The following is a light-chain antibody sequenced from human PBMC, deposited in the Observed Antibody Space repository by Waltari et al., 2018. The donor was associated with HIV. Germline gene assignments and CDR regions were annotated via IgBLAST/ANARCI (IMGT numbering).Light chain of an antibody. Sequence: DIQMTQSPSSLSASVGDRVTIPCRASKSISTYLNWYQQKPVRAPKLLIYNGNILQGGVPSRFSGSGSGTDFTLSISSLQPEDFGTYYCQQSYSTLWTFGPGTKV. CDR2: NGN. J-gene: IGKJ1*01. CDR1: KSISTY. CDR3: QQSYSTLWT. V-gene: IGKV1-39*01.